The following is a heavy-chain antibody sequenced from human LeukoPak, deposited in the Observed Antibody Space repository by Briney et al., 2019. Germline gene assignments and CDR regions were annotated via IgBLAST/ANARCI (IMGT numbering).Heavy chain of an antibody. J-gene: IGHJ4*02. V-gene: IGHV4-39*07. CDR1: GGSISSSIYY. D-gene: IGHD2-2*01. CDR3: AAIGDIVLVPAIPDY. Sequence: SETLSLTCTVSGGSISSSIYYWVWIRQPPGKGLEWIANIYYSGSAYYNPSLKSRVTISVDTSKNLFSLKLRSVTAAGTAVYYCAAIGDIVLVPAIPDYWGQGTLVTVSS. CDR2: IYYSGSA.